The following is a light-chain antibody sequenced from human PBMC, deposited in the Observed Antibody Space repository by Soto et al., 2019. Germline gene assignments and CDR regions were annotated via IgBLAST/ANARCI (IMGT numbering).Light chain of an antibody. CDR3: QQYDTLPYT. V-gene: IGKV1-33*01. CDR2: DAS. Sequence: DIQMTQSPSSLSASVGDRVTITCQASQDISNYLNWYQQKPGKAPKLLIYDASNLETGVPSRFSGSGSGTDFTFTISSLQPEDIATYYCQQYDTLPYTFGQGTKLAIK. J-gene: IGKJ2*01. CDR1: QDISNY.